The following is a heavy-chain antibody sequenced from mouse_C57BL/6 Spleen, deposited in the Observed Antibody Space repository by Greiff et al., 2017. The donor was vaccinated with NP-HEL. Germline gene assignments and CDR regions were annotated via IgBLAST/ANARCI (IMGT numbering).Heavy chain of an antibody. J-gene: IGHJ4*01. Sequence: EVQLVESGGGLVKPGGSLKLSCAASGFTFSDYGMHWVRQAPEKGLEWVAYISSGSSTIYYADTVKGRFTISRDNAKNTLFLQMTSLRSEDTAMYYCARGGLRRNSYAMDYWGQGTSVTVSS. CDR3: ARGGLRRNSYAMDY. V-gene: IGHV5-17*01. CDR1: GFTFSDYG. CDR2: ISSGSSTI. D-gene: IGHD1-1*01.